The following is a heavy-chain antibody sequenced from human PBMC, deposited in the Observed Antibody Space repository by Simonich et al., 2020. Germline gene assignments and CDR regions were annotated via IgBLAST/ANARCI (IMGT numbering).Heavy chain of an antibody. CDR2: INPKSGGT. CDR1: GYTFTGYS. J-gene: IGHJ1*01. V-gene: IGHV1-2*02. D-gene: IGHD6-13*01. CDR3: ARSHIAAAGTGYFQH. Sequence: QVQLVQSGAEVKKPGASVKVSCKASGYTFTGYSMHWVRQAPGQGLGWRGWINPKSGGTNYAQKFQGRVTMTRDTSISTAYMELSRLRSDDTAVYYCARSHIAAAGTGYFQHWGQGTLVTVSS.